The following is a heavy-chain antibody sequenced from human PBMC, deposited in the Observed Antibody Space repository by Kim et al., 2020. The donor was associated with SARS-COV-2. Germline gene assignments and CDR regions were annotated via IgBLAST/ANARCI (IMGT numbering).Heavy chain of an antibody. V-gene: IGHV3-73*01. Sequence: ASLNGRLTISRDDAKNTAYLQMNSLKTEDTAVYYCSSPQGDYFNFYMDVWGKGTPVTVSS. CDR3: SSPQGDYFNFYMDV. J-gene: IGHJ6*03. D-gene: IGHD3-16*01.